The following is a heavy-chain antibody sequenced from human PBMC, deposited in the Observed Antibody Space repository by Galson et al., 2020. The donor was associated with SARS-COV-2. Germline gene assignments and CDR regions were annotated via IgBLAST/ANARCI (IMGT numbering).Heavy chain of an antibody. D-gene: IGHD3-9*01. CDR3: AKEFIAYDILTGYGSL. J-gene: IGHJ4*02. CDR2: ISGSGGST. V-gene: IGHV3-23*01. CDR1: GFTFSSYA. Sequence: GESLKISCAASGFTFSSYAMSWVRQAPGKGLEWVSAISGSGGSTYYADSVKGRFTISRDNSKNTLYLQMNSLRAEDTAVYYCAKEFIAYDILTGYGSLGGQGTLVTVSS.